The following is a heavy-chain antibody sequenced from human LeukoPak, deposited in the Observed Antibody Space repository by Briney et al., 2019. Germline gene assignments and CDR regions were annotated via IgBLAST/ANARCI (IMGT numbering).Heavy chain of an antibody. CDR1: GGSISSGGYY. CDR3: ARSGYGDYYFDY. D-gene: IGHD4-17*01. CDR2: IYYSGST. V-gene: IGHV4-31*02. J-gene: IGHJ4*02. Sequence: PSQTLSLTCTVSGGSISSGGYYWSRIRQHPRKGLEWIGYIYYSGSTYYNPSLKSRVTISVDTSKNQFSLKLSSVTAADTAVYYCARSGYGDYYFDYWGQGTLVTVSS.